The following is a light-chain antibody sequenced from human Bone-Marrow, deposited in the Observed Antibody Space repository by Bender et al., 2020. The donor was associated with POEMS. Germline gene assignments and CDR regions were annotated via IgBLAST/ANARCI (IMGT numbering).Light chain of an antibody. V-gene: IGLV1-40*01. Sequence: QSVLTQPPSVSGAPGQWVTISCTGSSSNMAGYDVNWYQRLPGTAPKLLIYGNHIRSSGVPDRFSGSKSGTSDSLAITGLQAEDEADYYCASYTSTNIYVFGSGTKVTVL. J-gene: IGLJ1*01. CDR3: ASYTSTNIYV. CDR2: GNH. CDR1: SSNMAGYD.